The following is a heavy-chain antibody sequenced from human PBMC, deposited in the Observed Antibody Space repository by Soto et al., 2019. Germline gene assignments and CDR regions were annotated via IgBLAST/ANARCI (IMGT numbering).Heavy chain of an antibody. CDR2: IYYSGST. CDR3: ARGHDILTGYYAFRWFDP. J-gene: IGHJ5*02. CDR1: GGSISSGGYY. V-gene: IGHV4-31*03. Sequence: SATLSLTCTVSGGSISSGGYYWSWIRQHPGKGLEWIGYIYYSGSTYYNPSLKSRVTISVDTSKNQFSLKLSSVTAADTAVYYCARGHDILTGYYAFRWFDPWGQGTLVTVSS. D-gene: IGHD3-9*01.